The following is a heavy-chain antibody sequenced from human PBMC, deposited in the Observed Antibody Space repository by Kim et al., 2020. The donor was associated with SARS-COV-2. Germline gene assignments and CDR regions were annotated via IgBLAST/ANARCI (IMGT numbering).Heavy chain of an antibody. CDR1: GGSISSSSYY. CDR2: IYYSGST. Sequence: SETLSLTCTVSGGSISSSSYYWGWIRQPPGKGLEWIGSIYYSGSTYYNPSLKSRVTISVDTSKNQFSLKLSSVTAADTAVYYCARHDRVKSVVTMVRGVIIGETDFDYWGQGTLVTVSS. CDR3: ARHDRVKSVVTMVRGVIIGETDFDY. D-gene: IGHD3-10*01. V-gene: IGHV4-39*01. J-gene: IGHJ4*02.